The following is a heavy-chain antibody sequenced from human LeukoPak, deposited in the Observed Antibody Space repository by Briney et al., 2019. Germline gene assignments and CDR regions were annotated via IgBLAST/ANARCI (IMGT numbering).Heavy chain of an antibody. Sequence: PGGSLRLSCAASGFTFSSYAMSWVRQAPGKGLEWVSAISGSGGRTYYADSVKGRFTISRDNSKNTVYLQMDSLRAEDTALYYCAKYFLKTHGTIAAADLIDYWGQGTLVTVSS. V-gene: IGHV3-23*01. CDR1: GFTFSSYA. J-gene: IGHJ4*02. CDR2: ISGSGGRT. D-gene: IGHD6-13*01. CDR3: AKYFLKTHGTIAAADLIDY.